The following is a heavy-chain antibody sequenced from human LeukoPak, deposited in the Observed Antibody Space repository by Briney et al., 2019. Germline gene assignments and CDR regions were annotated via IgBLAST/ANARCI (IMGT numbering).Heavy chain of an antibody. J-gene: IGHJ4*02. CDR2: INPNSGGT. CDR1: GYTFTGYY. CDR3: ARDESSGSYYFDY. D-gene: IGHD1-26*01. Sequence: ASVKVSCKASGYTFTGYYMHWVRQAPGQGLEWMGWINPNSGGTKYAQKFQGRVTLTRDTSISTAYMELSSLRSDDTAVYYCARDESSGSYYFDYWGQGTLVTVSS. V-gene: IGHV1-2*02.